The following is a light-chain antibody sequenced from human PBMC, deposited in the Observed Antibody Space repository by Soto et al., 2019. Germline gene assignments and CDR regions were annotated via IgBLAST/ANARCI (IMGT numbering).Light chain of an antibody. CDR3: SSYAGNYVYV. V-gene: IGLV2-11*01. J-gene: IGLJ1*01. CDR1: SSDVGGYNY. Sequence: QSVLTQPRSVSGSPGQSVTIPCTGTSSDVGGYNYVSWYQRHAGKGPKLIIYDVSERPSGVPDRFSASKSGNTASLTISGLQAEDGADYYCSSYAGNYVYVFGSGTKVTV. CDR2: DVS.